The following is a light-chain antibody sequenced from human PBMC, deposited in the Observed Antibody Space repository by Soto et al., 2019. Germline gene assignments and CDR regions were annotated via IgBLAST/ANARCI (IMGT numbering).Light chain of an antibody. CDR1: QSVSSNY. J-gene: IGKJ1*01. Sequence: IVLPQSPCTLSWSPGERATLSCRASQSVSSNYLAWYQQKPGQAPRLLIYDASNRATGIPARFSGSGSGTDFTLTISSLEPEDFAVYYCQQRTKWRTFGQGTKVDIK. CDR2: DAS. V-gene: IGKV3D-20*02. CDR3: QQRTKWRT.